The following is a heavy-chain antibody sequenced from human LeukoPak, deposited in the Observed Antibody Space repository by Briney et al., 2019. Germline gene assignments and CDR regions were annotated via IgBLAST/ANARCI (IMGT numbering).Heavy chain of an antibody. J-gene: IGHJ3*02. CDR2: IYYSGST. CDR1: GGSISSYY. CDR3: ARVRHTMIVGGNAFDI. D-gene: IGHD3-22*01. V-gene: IGHV4-59*01. Sequence: SETLSLTCTVSGGSISSYYWSWIRQPPGKGLEWIGYIYYSGSTNYNPSLKSRVTISVDTSKNQFSLKLSSETAADTAVYYCARVRHTMIVGGNAFDIWGQGTMVTVSS.